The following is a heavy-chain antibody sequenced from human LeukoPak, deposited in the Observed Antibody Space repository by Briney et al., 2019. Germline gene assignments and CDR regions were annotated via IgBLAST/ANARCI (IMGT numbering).Heavy chain of an antibody. D-gene: IGHD3-22*01. J-gene: IGHJ4*02. V-gene: IGHV3-48*03. Sequence: PGGCLRLSCAASGFTFSSYEMNWVRQAPGKGLEWVSYISSSGSTIYYADSVKGRFTISRDNAKNSLYLQMNSLRAEDTAVYYCARGSYYDSSGYTDYWGQGTLVTVSS. CDR1: GFTFSSYE. CDR3: ARGSYYDSSGYTDY. CDR2: ISSSGSTI.